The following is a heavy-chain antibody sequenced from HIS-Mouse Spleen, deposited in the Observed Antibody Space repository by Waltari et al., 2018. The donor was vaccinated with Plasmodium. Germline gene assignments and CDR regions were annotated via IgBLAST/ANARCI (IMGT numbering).Heavy chain of an antibody. V-gene: IGHV1-18*01. J-gene: IGHJ4*02. CDR3: ARSLGDDY. Sequence: QVQLVQSGAEVKKPGASVTVSCKASGYTFTSYGISWLRQAPGQGREWMGRLTAYNCNTNNAQDLQGRVTMTTETSTSTAYMWLRSLRPEGTAVYYCARSLGDDYWGQGTLVTVSS. CDR1: GYTFTSYG. D-gene: IGHD2-21*01. CDR2: LTAYNCNT.